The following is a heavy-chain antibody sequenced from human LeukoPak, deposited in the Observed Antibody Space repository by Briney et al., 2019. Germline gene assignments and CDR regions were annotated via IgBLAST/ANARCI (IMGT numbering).Heavy chain of an antibody. V-gene: IGHV1-46*01. J-gene: IGHJ4*02. CDR3: ASGYPPRRNYDSRGYSSYYFDY. Sequence: ASVKVSCKPSGYTFTSYYIHCVRQAPGQGLEGRGIINPSIGSTSYSQKFQCRVTMTRDTSRSTVYMELSSLRSDDTAVSYCASGYPPRRNYDSRGYSSYYFDYWGQGTLVTVSS. CDR2: INPSIGST. CDR1: GYTFTSYY. D-gene: IGHD3-22*01.